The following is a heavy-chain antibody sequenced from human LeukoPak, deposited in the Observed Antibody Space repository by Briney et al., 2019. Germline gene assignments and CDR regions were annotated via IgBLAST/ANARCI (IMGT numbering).Heavy chain of an antibody. CDR3: ARDPTGGYSDY. D-gene: IGHD3-22*01. CDR1: GFTFSTYS. Sequence: GGSLRLSCAASGFTFSTYSMNWVRQAPGKGLEWVSYISSSSSTIYYADSVKGRFTISRENAKNSLYLQMNSLRAEDTAVYYCARDPTGGYSDYWGQGTLVAVSS. V-gene: IGHV3-48*04. CDR2: ISSSSSTI. J-gene: IGHJ4*02.